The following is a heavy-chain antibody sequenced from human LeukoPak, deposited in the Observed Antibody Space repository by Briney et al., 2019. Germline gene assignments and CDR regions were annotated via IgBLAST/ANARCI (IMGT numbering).Heavy chain of an antibody. CDR2: IHSSSSSI. CDR1: GFTFSSYE. Sequence: GGSLRLSCAASGFTFSSYEMNWVRQAPGKGLEWISYIHSSSSSIYYADSVKGRFTISRDNAKNSLYLQMNSLRDEDTAVYYCARDRLGAGSFDIWGQGTMVTVSS. J-gene: IGHJ3*02. CDR3: ARDRLGAGSFDI. V-gene: IGHV3-48*02. D-gene: IGHD7-27*01.